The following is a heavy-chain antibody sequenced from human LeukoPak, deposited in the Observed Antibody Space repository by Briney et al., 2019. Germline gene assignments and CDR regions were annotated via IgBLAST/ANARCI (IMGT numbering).Heavy chain of an antibody. CDR1: GGSFSGYY. Sequence: SETLSLTCAVYGGSFSGYYWSWIRQPPGKGLEWIGEINHSGSTNYNPSLKSRVTISVDTSKNQFSLKLSSVTAADTAVYYCARSYCSSTCCYIYWFDPWGQGTLVTVSS. D-gene: IGHD2-2*02. CDR2: INHSGST. CDR3: ARSYCSSTCCYIYWFDP. J-gene: IGHJ5*02. V-gene: IGHV4-34*01.